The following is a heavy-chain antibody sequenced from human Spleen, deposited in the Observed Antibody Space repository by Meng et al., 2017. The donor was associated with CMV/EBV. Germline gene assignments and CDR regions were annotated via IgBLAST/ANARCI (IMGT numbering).Heavy chain of an antibody. CDR2: ISSSGATI. Sequence: GGSLRLSCAASGFPFSSFEMHWFRQALGKGLEWISYISSSGATIYYADSVKGRFSISRDNARNFLYLQMNSLRTGDTAVYYCARGYSNYDYWGQGTLVTVSS. V-gene: IGHV3-48*03. D-gene: IGHD4-11*01. CDR1: GFPFSSFE. CDR3: ARGYSNYDY. J-gene: IGHJ4*02.